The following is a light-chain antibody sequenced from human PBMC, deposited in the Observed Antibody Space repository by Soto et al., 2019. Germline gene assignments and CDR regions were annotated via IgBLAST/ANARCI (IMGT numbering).Light chain of an antibody. V-gene: IGKV4-1*01. Sequence: DIVMTQSPDSLAVSLGERATISCKSSQSVLDTNNKNHLAWYQQKPGQSPKLLIYWASARESGVPDRFTGSGSGADFTLTISSLQAEDVALYYCQQYYDMPLTFGGGTKVEIK. J-gene: IGKJ4*01. CDR3: QQYYDMPLT. CDR2: WAS. CDR1: QSVLDTNNKNH.